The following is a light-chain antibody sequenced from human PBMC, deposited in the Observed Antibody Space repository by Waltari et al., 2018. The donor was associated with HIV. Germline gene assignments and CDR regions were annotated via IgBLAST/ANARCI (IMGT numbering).Light chain of an antibody. CDR3: MQTLQTPT. CDR1: QSLLHSNGYNY. J-gene: IGKJ4*01. CDR2: LGS. Sequence: DIVMTQSPLSLPVTPGEPASISCKSSQSLLHSNGYNYLDWYLQKPGQSPQLLIYLGSNRASGVPDRFSGSGLGTDFTLKISRVEAEDVGVYYCMQTLQTPTFGGGTKVEI. V-gene: IGKV2-28*01.